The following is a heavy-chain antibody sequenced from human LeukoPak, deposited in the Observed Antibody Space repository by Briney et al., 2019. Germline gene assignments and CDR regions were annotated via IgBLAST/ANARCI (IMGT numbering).Heavy chain of an antibody. D-gene: IGHD4-17*01. V-gene: IGHV3-33*06. CDR1: GFTFSSYG. J-gene: IGHJ4*02. Sequence: GGSLRLSCAASGFTFSSYGMHWVRQAPGKGLEWVAVIWYDGSNKYYADSVKGRFTISRDNSKNTLYLQMNSLRAEDTAVYYCAKDVGMTTGTTFDYWGQETLVTVSS. CDR3: AKDVGMTTGTTFDY. CDR2: IWYDGSNK.